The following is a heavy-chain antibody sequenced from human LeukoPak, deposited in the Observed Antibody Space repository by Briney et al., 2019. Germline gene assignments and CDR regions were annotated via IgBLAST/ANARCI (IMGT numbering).Heavy chain of an antibody. CDR1: GFTFSSYA. CDR3: ARVRRYYDILTGYLRAPDYYYYGMDA. CDR2: ISYDGSNK. J-gene: IGHJ6*02. V-gene: IGHV3-30-3*01. D-gene: IGHD3-9*01. Sequence: PGRSLRLSCAASGFTFSSYAMHWVRQAPGKGLEWVAVISYDGSNKYYADSVKGRFTISRDNSKNTLYLQMNSLRAEDTAVYYCARVRRYYDILTGYLRAPDYYYYGMDAWGQGTTATVSS.